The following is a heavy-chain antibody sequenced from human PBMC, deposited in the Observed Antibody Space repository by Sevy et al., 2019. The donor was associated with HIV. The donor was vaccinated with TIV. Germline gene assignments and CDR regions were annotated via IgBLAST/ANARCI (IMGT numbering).Heavy chain of an antibody. V-gene: IGHV3-48*02. CDR3: AGGREWSYYDFWSGYYRNYYYYGMDV. J-gene: IGHJ6*02. CDR2: ISSSSSTI. D-gene: IGHD3-3*01. CDR1: GFTFSSYS. Sequence: GESLKISCAASGFTFSSYSMNWVRQAPGKGLEWVSYISSSSSTIYYADSVKGRFTISRDNAKNSLYLQMNSLRDEDTAVYYCAGGREWSYYDFWSGYYRNYYYYGMDVWGQGTTVTVSS.